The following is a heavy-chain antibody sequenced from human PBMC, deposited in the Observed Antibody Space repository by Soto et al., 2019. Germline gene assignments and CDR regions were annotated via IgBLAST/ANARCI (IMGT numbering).Heavy chain of an antibody. CDR1: GYTFTSYG. CDR2: ISTYNGNT. CDR3: ARVVGATGAGNWFDP. D-gene: IGHD1-26*01. V-gene: IGHV1-18*04. Sequence: QVQLVQSGAEVKKPGASVKVSCKASGYTFTSYGISWVRQAPGQGLEWMGWISTYNGNTNYAQKLQGRVTMTTDTSTSTPYMEVGSLRSTDTAVYYCARVVGATGAGNWFDPWGQGTLVTVSS. J-gene: IGHJ5*02.